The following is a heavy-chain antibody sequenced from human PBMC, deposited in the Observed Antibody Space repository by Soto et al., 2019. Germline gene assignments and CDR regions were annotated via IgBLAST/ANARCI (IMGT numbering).Heavy chain of an antibody. CDR2: IYYSGST. CDR3: AGGGYCSGGSCLGGFYYYYYMDV. V-gene: IGHV4-59*01. J-gene: IGHJ6*03. D-gene: IGHD2-15*01. CDR1: GGSISSYY. Sequence: SETLSLTCTVSGGSISSYYWSWIRQPPGKGLEWIGYIYYSGSTNYNPSLKSRVTISVDTSKNQFSLELSSVTAADTSVFFCAGGGYCSGGSCLGGFYYYYYMDVWGKGTTVTVSS.